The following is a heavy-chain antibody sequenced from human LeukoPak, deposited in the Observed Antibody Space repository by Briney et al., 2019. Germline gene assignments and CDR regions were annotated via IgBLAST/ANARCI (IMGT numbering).Heavy chain of an antibody. CDR3: ARVVVVVATPVKYFDY. J-gene: IGHJ4*02. V-gene: IGHV4-4*02. CDR2: IYHSGST. D-gene: IGHD2-15*01. Sequence: SGTLSLTCAVSGGSISSTNWWSWVRQPPGKGLEWIGEIYHSGSTNYSPSLKSRVTISVDKSKNQFSLKLSSVTAADTAVYYCARVVVVVATPVKYFDYWGQGTLVTVSS. CDR1: GGSISSTNW.